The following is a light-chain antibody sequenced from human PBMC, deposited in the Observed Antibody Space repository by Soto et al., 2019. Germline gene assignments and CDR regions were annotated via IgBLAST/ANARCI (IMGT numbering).Light chain of an antibody. CDR2: GAS. CDR3: XQYNNWPLT. Sequence: EIVMTQSPATLSVSPGERATLSCRASQSVSSNLAWYQQKPGQAPRLLIYGASTRATGIPARFSGSGSGTXXXXXXXXLQSXDFXXXXXXQYNNWPLTFGQGTKVEIK. V-gene: IGKV3-15*01. J-gene: IGKJ1*01. CDR1: QSVSSN.